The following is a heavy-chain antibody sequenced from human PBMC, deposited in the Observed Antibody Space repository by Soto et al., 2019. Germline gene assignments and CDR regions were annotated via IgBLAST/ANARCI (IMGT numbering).Heavy chain of an antibody. V-gene: IGHV1-69*01. CDR1: GGTFGSYA. CDR2: IIPITATA. Sequence: QVQLVQSGAEVKKPGSSVKVSCKASGGTFGSYAISWVRQAPGQGLEWMGGIIPITATANYAQKFQGRVTITAYESTSTASMQLSSVRSEDTAVYYCARSQGSSTSLEIYYFYYYGMDVWGQGTTVTVSS. CDR3: ARSQGSSTSLEIYYFYYYGMDV. J-gene: IGHJ6*02. D-gene: IGHD2-2*01.